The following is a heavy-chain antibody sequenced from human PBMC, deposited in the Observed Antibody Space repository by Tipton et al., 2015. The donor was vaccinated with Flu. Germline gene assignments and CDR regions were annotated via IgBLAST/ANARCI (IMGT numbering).Heavy chain of an antibody. J-gene: IGHJ5*02. CDR3: ARRDYSNYVSQPKNWFDL. Sequence: TLSLTCAVSGDTIRNDYFWGWIRQPPGKGLEWIATIHRSGSTKYNPSLKSRVTISVDTSKNHFSLEMRSVTAADMAVYYCARRDYSNYVSQPKNWFDLWGQGILVTVSA. CDR1: GDTIRNDYF. CDR2: IHRSGST. V-gene: IGHV4-38-2*01. D-gene: IGHD4-11*01.